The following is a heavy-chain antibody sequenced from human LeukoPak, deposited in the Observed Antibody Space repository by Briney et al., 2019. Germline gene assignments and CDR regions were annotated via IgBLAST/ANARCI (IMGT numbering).Heavy chain of an antibody. CDR3: ARVNFSGIFDY. CDR2: IYTSGST. Sequence: SETLSLTCTVSGGSISSSSHYWSWIRQPPGKGLEWIGRIYTSGSTNYNPSLKSRVTMSVDTSKNQFSLKLSSVTAADTAVYYCARVNFSGIFDYWGQGTLVTVSS. D-gene: IGHD6-25*01. CDR1: GGSISSSSHY. V-gene: IGHV4-61*01. J-gene: IGHJ4*02.